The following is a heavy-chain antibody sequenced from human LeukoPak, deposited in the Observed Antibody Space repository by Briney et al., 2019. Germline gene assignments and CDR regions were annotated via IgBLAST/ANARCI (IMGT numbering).Heavy chain of an antibody. V-gene: IGHV4-59*01. CDR2: IYYSGST. D-gene: IGHD4-23*01. CDR3: ARAKVGPDDNWFDP. Sequence: SETLSLTCTVSGGSISSYYWSWIRQPPGKGLEWIGYIYYSGSTNYNPSLKSRVTISVDTSKDQFSLKLSSVTAADTAVYYCARAKVGPDDNWFDPWGQGTLVTVSS. CDR1: GGSISSYY. J-gene: IGHJ5*02.